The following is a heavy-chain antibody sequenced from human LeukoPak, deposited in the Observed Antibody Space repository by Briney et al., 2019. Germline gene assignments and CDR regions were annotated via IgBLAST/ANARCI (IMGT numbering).Heavy chain of an antibody. CDR2: IRGGGDSI. D-gene: IGHD3-22*01. V-gene: IGHV3-23*01. CDR3: ARDPYYYDSSGYYPLN. J-gene: IGHJ4*02. Sequence: PGGSLRLSCAASGFIFNNYAMSWVRQAPGEGLEWVSAIRGGGDSIYYADSVKGRFTISRDNSKNMLYLQMNSLRAEDTAVYYCARDPYYYDSSGYYPLNWGQGTLVTVSS. CDR1: GFIFNNYA.